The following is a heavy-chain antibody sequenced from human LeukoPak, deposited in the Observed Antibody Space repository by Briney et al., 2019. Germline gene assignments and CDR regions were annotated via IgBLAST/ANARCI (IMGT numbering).Heavy chain of an antibody. J-gene: IGHJ4*02. Sequence: PGGSLRLSCAASGFTFSSYGMHWVRQAPGKGLDWVAFIRYDGHNKYYADSVRGRFTISRDNSRNTLFLQMSSLTTEDTAVYYCAKDTGYTSGRLDYWGQGNLVSVSS. D-gene: IGHD6-19*01. CDR3: AKDTGYTSGRLDY. CDR1: GFTFSSYG. CDR2: IRYDGHNK. V-gene: IGHV3-30*02.